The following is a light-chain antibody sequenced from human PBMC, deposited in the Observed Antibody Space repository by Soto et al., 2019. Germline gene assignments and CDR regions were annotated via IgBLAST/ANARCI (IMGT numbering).Light chain of an antibody. V-gene: IGKV4-1*01. J-gene: IGKJ1*01. CDR3: QQYYSTPWT. Sequence: DIVMTQSPDSLAVALGERSNINCKSSQSIFYSSTNKNSLTWYQQKPGQPPKLLIDWASTRESGVPDRFSGSGSGTDFTLTISSLKAEDVAVYYCQQYYSTPWTFGQGTKVELK. CDR2: WAS. CDR1: QSIFYSSTNKNS.